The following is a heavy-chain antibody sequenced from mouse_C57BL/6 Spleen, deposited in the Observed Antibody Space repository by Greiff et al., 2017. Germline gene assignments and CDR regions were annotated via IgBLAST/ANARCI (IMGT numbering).Heavy chain of an antibody. D-gene: IGHD2-4*01. V-gene: IGHV1-82*01. CDR1: GYAFSSSW. CDR2: IYPGDGDT. CDR3: ARDPYDYDGDYYAMDY. Sequence: VQLQQSGPELVKPGASVKISCKASGYAFSSSWMNWVKQRPGKGLEWIGRIYPGDGDTNYNGKFKGKATLTADKSSSTAYMQLSSLTSEDSAVYFCARDPYDYDGDYYAMDYWGQGTSVTVSS. J-gene: IGHJ4*01.